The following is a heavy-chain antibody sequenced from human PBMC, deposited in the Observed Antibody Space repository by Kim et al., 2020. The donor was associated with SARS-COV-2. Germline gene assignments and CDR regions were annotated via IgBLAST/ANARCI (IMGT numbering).Heavy chain of an antibody. CDR2: IYWDDDK. J-gene: IGHJ1*01. D-gene: IGHD1-1*01. V-gene: IGHV2-5*02. Sequence: SGPTLVNPTQTLTLTCTFSGFSLTTSGVGVGWIRQPPGKALEWLALIYWDDDKRYSPSLRSRLTITKDTSKNQVVLTMTNMDPVDTATYYCAPRFATTPYFQHWGQGTLVTVSS. CDR3: APRFATTPYFQH. CDR1: GFSLTTSGVG.